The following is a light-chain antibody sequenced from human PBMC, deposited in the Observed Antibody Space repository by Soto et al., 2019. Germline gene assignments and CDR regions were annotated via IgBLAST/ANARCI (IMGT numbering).Light chain of an antibody. Sequence: EIVLTQSPATLSFCLGERAAICCCASQSVSSSLAWYQQQPGQARRLLIFDASNRATGIPARFSGSGSGTDCTLTISILEPEYLSVYYCQQRSNWPPMSTFGQGTNLEIK. CDR3: QQRSNWPPMST. CDR2: DAS. CDR1: QSVSSS. V-gene: IGKV3-11*01. J-gene: IGKJ2*01.